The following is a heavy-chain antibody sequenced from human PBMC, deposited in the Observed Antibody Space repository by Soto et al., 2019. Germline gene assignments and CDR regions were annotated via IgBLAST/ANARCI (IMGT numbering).Heavy chain of an antibody. Sequence: VQLVESGGGLVQPGGSLRLSCAASGFTFINYNMNWVRQAPGKGLEWVSYISSRSSNIYYADSVKGRFTNSRDNAKNSLYLQMNSLRDEDTAVYYCARDCGKGYGMDVWGQGTTVTVSS. CDR1: GFTFINYN. J-gene: IGHJ6*02. CDR2: ISSRSSNI. V-gene: IGHV3-48*02. CDR3: ARDCGKGYGMDV.